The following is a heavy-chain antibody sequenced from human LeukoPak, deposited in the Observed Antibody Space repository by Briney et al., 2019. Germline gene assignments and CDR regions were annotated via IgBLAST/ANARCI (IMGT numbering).Heavy chain of an antibody. J-gene: IGHJ5*02. CDR1: GGSISSGDYY. D-gene: IGHD2-15*01. CDR2: IYYSGST. CDR3: ARDRRDQSGWYYIPGVS. Sequence: SETLSLTCTVSGGSISSGDYYWSWIRQPPGKGLEYIGYIYYSGSTYYNPSLKSRITISLDTSKNQFSLKLSSVTPADTAVYYCARDRRDQSGWYYIPGVSWGQGTLVTVSS. V-gene: IGHV4-30-4*08.